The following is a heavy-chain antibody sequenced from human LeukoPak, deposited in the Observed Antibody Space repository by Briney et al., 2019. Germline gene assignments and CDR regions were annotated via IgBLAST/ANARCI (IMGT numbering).Heavy chain of an antibody. V-gene: IGHV1-69*04. Sequence: GSSVKVSCKASGGTFSSYAISWVRQAPGQGLEWMGRIIPILGIANYAQKFQGRVTITADESTSTAYMELSSLRSEDTAVYYCARVGYYDFWSGYPDDWGQGTLVTVSS. CDR3: ARVGYYDFWSGYPDD. J-gene: IGHJ4*02. D-gene: IGHD3-3*01. CDR2: IIPILGIA. CDR1: GGTFSSYA.